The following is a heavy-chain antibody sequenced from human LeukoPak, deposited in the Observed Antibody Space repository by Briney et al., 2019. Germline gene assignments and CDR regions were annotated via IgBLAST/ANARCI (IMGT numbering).Heavy chain of an antibody. D-gene: IGHD3-9*01. CDR1: GYTFTSSN. Sequence: GASVRVSCKVSGYTFTSSNINWVRQASGQGLEWMGWMNPSSGNTAYAQRFQGRVTMTRDTSTNTAFLQLTSLRSEDTAVYYCARGLDVERSSAWSWGPKKFYYNVMDVWGQGTTVTVSS. CDR2: MNPSSGNT. CDR3: ARGLDVERSSAWSWGPKKFYYNVMDV. V-gene: IGHV1-8*01. J-gene: IGHJ6*02.